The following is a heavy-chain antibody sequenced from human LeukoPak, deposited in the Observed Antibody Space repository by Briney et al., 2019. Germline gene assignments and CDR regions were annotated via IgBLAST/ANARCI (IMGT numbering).Heavy chain of an antibody. Sequence: PGGSLRLSCAGSGFTFDNYRMNWVRQAPGKGLEWLSYISTSSSNIVYSDSVKGRFAISRDNAKNSLYLQMNSLRAEDTALYYCAKDIGYDILTGFDYWGQGTLVTVSS. CDR2: ISTSSSNI. J-gene: IGHJ4*02. D-gene: IGHD3-9*01. CDR3: AKDIGYDILTGFDY. V-gene: IGHV3-48*04. CDR1: GFTFDNYR.